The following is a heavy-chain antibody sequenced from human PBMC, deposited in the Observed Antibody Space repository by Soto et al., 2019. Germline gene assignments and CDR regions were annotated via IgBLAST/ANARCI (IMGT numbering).Heavy chain of an antibody. Sequence: EVQVLESGGGLVQPGGSLRLSCAASGFSFSTYAMSWVRQAPGKGLEWVSGISAGGGSPFIADSVKGRFIISRDNAKDTLYLQMNSRTVEDTAIYYCVKHAEYQLVSWFDPWGQGTLVTVSS. CDR1: GFSFSTYA. CDR2: ISAGGGSP. J-gene: IGHJ5*02. V-gene: IGHV3-23*01. CDR3: VKHAEYQLVSWFDP. D-gene: IGHD6-6*01.